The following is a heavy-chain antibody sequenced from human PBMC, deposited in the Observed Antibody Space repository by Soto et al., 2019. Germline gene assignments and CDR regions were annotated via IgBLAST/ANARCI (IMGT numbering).Heavy chain of an antibody. CDR2: ISGSGGST. J-gene: IGHJ4*02. D-gene: IGHD3-22*01. Sequence: EVQLLESGGGLVQPGGSLRLSCAASGFTFSNYAMSWVRQAPGKGLEWVSAISGSGGSTYYADSVKGRFTISRDNSKNTLYLQMNSMRAEDTAVYYCAKDLVGFYDSLWGQGTLVTVAS. CDR3: AKDLVGFYDSL. V-gene: IGHV3-23*01. CDR1: GFTFSNYA.